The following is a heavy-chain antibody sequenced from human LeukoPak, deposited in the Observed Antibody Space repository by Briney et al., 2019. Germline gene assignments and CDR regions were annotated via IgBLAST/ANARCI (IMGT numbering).Heavy chain of an antibody. CDR1: GYTFTGYY. V-gene: IGHV1-2*06. D-gene: IGHD6-19*01. CDR3: ARDLSGWYGDFDY. Sequence: ASVKVSCKASGYTFTGYYIHWVRQAPGQGLVWMGRSNPNNGGTNYAQKFQGRVTMTRDTSISTAYMELSTLRSDDTAVYYCARDLSGWYGDFDYWGQGTLVTVSS. J-gene: IGHJ4*02. CDR2: SNPNNGGT.